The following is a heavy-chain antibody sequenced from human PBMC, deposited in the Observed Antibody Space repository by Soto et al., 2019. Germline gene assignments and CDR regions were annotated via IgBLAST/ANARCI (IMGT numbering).Heavy chain of an antibody. V-gene: IGHV3-23*01. CDR3: GKTSNSYYFDF. Sequence: GGSLRLSCAASGFTFSSYAMRWVRQAPGKGLEWVSAVNGGGDDTYYADSVKGRFTISRDNSKNTLYLQMNSLRADDTAVYYCGKTSNSYYFDFWGQGTLVTVSS. J-gene: IGHJ4*02. CDR2: VNGGGDDT. D-gene: IGHD5-18*01. CDR1: GFTFSSYA.